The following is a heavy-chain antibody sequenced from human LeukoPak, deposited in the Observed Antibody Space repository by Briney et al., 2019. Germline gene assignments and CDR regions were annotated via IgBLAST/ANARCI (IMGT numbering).Heavy chain of an antibody. V-gene: IGHV1-2*02. J-gene: IGHJ4*02. CDR1: GYTFTGHY. CDR2: INPYSGGT. Sequence: GASVKVSCKASGYTFTGHYMHWVRQAPGQGLEWMGWINPYSGGTHYALIFQDRVTMTRDTSISTAYMELSRLRSDDTAVYYCARGPQVYDIRDSTAAKIDYWGQGTLVTVSS. CDR3: ARGPQVYDIRDSTAAKIDY. D-gene: IGHD3-16*01.